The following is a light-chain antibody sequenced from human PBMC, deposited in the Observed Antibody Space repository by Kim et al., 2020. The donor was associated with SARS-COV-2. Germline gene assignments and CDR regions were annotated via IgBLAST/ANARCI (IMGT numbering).Light chain of an antibody. J-gene: IGLJ3*02. V-gene: IGLV6-57*01. CDR1: SGSIASNY. CDR2: EDN. CDR3: QSYDSSNWV. Sequence: FMLTQPHSVSESPGKTVTISCTRSSGSIASNYVQWYQQRPGSSPTTVIYEDNQRPSGVPDRFSGSIDSSSNSASLTISGLKTEDEADYYCQSYDSSNWVFGGGTQVTVL.